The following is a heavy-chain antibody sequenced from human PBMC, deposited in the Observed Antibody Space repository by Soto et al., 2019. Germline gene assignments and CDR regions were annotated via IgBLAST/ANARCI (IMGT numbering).Heavy chain of an antibody. D-gene: IGHD2-15*01. CDR3: AKDNSLHWFDP. Sequence: PVGSLRLSCATSGFSFSTYAMTWVRQAPGKGLEWVSTFNGNGGGTYYADSVKGRFTISRDNSNNTLYLQMDSLRAEDTATYYCAKDNSLHWFDPWGQGTLVTVSS. CDR1: GFSFSTYA. CDR2: FNGNGGGT. V-gene: IGHV3-23*01. J-gene: IGHJ5*02.